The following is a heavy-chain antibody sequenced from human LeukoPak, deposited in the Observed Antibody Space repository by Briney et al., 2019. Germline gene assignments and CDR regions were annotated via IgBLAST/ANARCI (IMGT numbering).Heavy chain of an antibody. D-gene: IGHD6-6*01. J-gene: IGHJ4*02. CDR3: AKTLSGSSEY. Sequence: GGSLRLSCAASGFNVSRNYMSWVRQAPGKGLEWVSVIYAGGSTYYADSVKGRFTISRDDSKNTLYLQMNGLRAEDTAAYYCAKTLSGSSEYWGQGTLVTVSS. CDR2: IYAGGST. V-gene: IGHV3-53*01. CDR1: GFNVSRNY.